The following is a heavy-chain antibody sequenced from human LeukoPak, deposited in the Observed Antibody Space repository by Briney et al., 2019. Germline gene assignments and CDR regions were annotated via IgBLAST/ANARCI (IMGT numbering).Heavy chain of an antibody. V-gene: IGHV4-30-2*01. Sequence: TSETLSLTCAVSGGSISSGDYSWSWIRQPPGKGLEWIGYIYNGGSPYLNPSLKSRVTISIDRSKNQFSPKLSSVTAADTAVYYCARGVGFDAFDIWGQGTMVTVSS. J-gene: IGHJ3*02. CDR2: IYNGGSP. CDR3: ARGVGFDAFDI. D-gene: IGHD1-26*01. CDR1: GGSISSGDYS.